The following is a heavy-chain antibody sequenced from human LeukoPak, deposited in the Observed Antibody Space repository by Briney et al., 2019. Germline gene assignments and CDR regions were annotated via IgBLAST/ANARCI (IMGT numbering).Heavy chain of an antibody. J-gene: IGHJ5*02. D-gene: IGHD5-24*01. CDR3: ARLRDGSNWFDP. Sequence: GESLKISCKGSGYSFINYWIGWVRQMPGKGLEWMGMIYPGHSETRYSPDFQGQVTISADKSISTAYLQWSSLRASDTAMYYCARLRDGSNWFDPWGQGTLVTVSS. V-gene: IGHV5-51*01. CDR2: IYPGHSET. CDR1: GYSFINYW.